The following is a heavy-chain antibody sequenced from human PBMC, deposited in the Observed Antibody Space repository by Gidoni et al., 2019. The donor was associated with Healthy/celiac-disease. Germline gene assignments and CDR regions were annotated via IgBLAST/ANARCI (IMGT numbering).Heavy chain of an antibody. D-gene: IGHD4-17*01. V-gene: IGHV4-39*01. Sequence: QLQLQESGPGLVKPSETLSLTCTVSGGSISSSSYYWGWIRQPPGKGLEWIGSIYYGGSTYYNPSLKSRVTISVDTSKNQFSLKLSSVTAADTAVYYCANYGDYPYYYYGMDVGGQGTTVTVSS. CDR2: IYYGGST. CDR3: ANYGDYPYYYYGMDV. CDR1: GGSISSSSYY. J-gene: IGHJ6*02.